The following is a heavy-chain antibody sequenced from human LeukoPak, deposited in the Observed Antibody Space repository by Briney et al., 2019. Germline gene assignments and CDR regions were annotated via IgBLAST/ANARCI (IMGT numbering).Heavy chain of an antibody. Sequence: SETLSLTCAVYGGSFSGYSWSWIRQPPGKGLEWIGYIYHSGSTYYNPSLKSRVTISVDRSKNQFSLKLSSVTAADTAVYYCARVVYSYDSHYFDYWGQGTLVTVSS. D-gene: IGHD5-18*01. V-gene: IGHV4-30-2*01. CDR2: IYHSGST. CDR1: GGSFSGYS. J-gene: IGHJ4*02. CDR3: ARVVYSYDSHYFDY.